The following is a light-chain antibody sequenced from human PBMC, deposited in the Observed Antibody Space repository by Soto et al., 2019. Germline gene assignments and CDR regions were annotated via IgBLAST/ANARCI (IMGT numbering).Light chain of an antibody. CDR2: GAS. CDR1: QSVSSN. V-gene: IGKV3-15*01. Sequence: EIVMTQSPATLSVSPGERATLSCRASQSVSSNLAWYQQKPGQAPRLLIYGASTRATGIPARFSGSGSGTEFTLTMSSLQSEDFALYYCQQRSSWPITFGQGTRLEIK. J-gene: IGKJ5*01. CDR3: QQRSSWPIT.